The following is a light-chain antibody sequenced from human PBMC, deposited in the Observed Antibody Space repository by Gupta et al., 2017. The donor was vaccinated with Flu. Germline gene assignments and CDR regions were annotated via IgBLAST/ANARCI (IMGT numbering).Light chain of an antibody. V-gene: IGLV2-14*03. CDR3: NTYASSSSVV. Sequence: SITISCTGTSSDVGAYKYVSWYQEHPGKVPKLIFYDSTNGPSEVYDRFSGSKSGNTASLTISGLQAEDEAEYYYNTYASSSSVVFGGGTKLTVL. J-gene: IGLJ3*02. CDR1: SSDVGAYKY. CDR2: DST.